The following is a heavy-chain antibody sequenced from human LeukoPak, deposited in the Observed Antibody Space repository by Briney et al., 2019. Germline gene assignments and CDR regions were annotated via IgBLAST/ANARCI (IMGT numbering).Heavy chain of an antibody. V-gene: IGHV4-61*01. D-gene: IGHD6-19*01. J-gene: IGHJ5*02. CDR2: IYYSGST. CDR1: GGSVSSGSYY. Sequence: SETLSLTCTVSGGSVSSGSYYWSWIRQPPGKGLEWIGYIYYSGSTNYNPSLKSRVTISVDTSKNQFSLKLSSVTAADTAVYYCARGHRSGWYRKNLNRFDPWGQGTLVTVSS. CDR3: ARGHRSGWYRKNLNRFDP.